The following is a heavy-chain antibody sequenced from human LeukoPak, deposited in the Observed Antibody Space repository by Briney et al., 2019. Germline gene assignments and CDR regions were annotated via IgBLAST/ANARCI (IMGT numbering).Heavy chain of an antibody. Sequence: SSETLSLTCSVSGASITTYYWSWIRQSPGKGLEWIGHIYNSGNNNYNPSLKSRVTISAEMSKNQLSLRLSSVTAADTAVYYCARTPLDYYGPGRGYYYYGMDVWGQGTTVTVSS. CDR1: GASITTYY. J-gene: IGHJ6*02. CDR2: IYNSGNN. CDR3: ARTPLDYYGPGRGYYYYGMDV. V-gene: IGHV4-59*01. D-gene: IGHD3-10*01.